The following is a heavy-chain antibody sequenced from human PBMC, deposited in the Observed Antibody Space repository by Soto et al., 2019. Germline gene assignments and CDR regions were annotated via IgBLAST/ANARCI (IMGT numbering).Heavy chain of an antibody. V-gene: IGHV4-59*01. CDR3: ASSYIGSYYGGSEYLQY. J-gene: IGHJ1*01. D-gene: IGHD1-26*01. CDR2: IYYSGST. CDR1: GGSISSYY. Sequence: TSETLSLTCTVSGGSISSYYWSWIRQPPGKGLEWIGYIYYSGSTNYNPSLKSRVTISVDTSKNQSSLNLSSVTAADTAVYYCASSYIGSYYGGSEYLQYWAQGTLVTGSS.